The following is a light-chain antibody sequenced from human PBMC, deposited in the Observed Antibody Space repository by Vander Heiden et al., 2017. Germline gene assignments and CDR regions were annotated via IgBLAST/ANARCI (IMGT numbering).Light chain of an antibody. CDR2: DAS. CDR3: QQYNNWPPWT. V-gene: IGKV3-15*01. J-gene: IGKJ1*01. Sequence: ELVMPPSPATLSVSPGERATLSCRASQSISNNLAWYQQKPGQAPSLLIYDASTRATGIPARFSGSGSGTEFTLTISSLQSEDFAVDYCQQYNNWPPWTFGQGTKVEIK. CDR1: QSISNN.